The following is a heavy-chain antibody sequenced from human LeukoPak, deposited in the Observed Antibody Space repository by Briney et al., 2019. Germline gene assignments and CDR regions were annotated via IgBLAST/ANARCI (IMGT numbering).Heavy chain of an antibody. J-gene: IGHJ4*02. D-gene: IGHD4-23*01. V-gene: IGHV4-59*12. CDR1: GVPISTYY. Sequence: PSETLSLTCSVSGVPISTYYWSWLRQSPGKGLEWIAYVYYNGDIMYNPSLKSRVTISLDTSKNQFSLKLSSVTAADTAVYYCARDWDYGGNGGHFDYWGQGTLVTVSS. CDR3: ARDWDYGGNGGHFDY. CDR2: VYYNGDI.